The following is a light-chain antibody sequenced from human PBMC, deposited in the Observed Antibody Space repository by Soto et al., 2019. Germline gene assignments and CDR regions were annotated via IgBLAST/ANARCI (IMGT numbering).Light chain of an antibody. CDR1: SSDIGSYNR. Sequence: QSALTQPPSVSGSPGQSVTISCTGTSSDIGSYNRVSWYQQSPGTAPKLMIYEVSNRPSGVPDRFSGSKSGNTASLTISGLQAEDEADYYCNSYTSTSTPVVFGGGTKLTVL. CDR3: NSYTSTSTPVV. V-gene: IGLV2-18*02. J-gene: IGLJ2*01. CDR2: EVS.